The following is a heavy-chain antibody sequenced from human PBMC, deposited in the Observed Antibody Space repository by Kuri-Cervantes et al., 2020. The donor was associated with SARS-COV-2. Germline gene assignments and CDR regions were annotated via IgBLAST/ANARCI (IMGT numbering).Heavy chain of an antibody. V-gene: IGHV1-69*13. Sequence: SVKVSCKASGGTFSSYAISWVRQAPGQGLEWMGGIIPIFGTANYAQKFQGRVTITADESTSTAYTELSSLRSEDTAVYYCARAYYDFTYYYGMDVWGQGTTVTVSS. CDR3: ARAYYDFTYYYGMDV. CDR2: IIPIFGTA. CDR1: GGTFSSYA. J-gene: IGHJ6*02. D-gene: IGHD3-3*01.